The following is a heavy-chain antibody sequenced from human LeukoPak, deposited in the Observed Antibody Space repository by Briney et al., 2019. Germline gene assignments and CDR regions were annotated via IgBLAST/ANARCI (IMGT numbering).Heavy chain of an antibody. CDR2: IRYDGSNK. CDR3: AKGSRVQLWSGAIN. D-gene: IGHD5-18*01. V-gene: IGHV3-30*02. J-gene: IGHJ4*02. CDR1: GFTFSSYG. Sequence: GSLRLSCAASGFTFSSYGMHWVRPAPGQGLEWGAFIRYDGSNKYYADSVKGRFTISRDNSKNTLYLQMNSLRAEDTAVYYCAKGSRVQLWSGAINWGQGTLVTVSS.